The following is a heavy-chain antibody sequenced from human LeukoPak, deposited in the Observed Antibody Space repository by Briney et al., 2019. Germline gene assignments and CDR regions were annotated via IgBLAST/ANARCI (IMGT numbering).Heavy chain of an antibody. CDR1: GDSITNNY. Sequence: SETLSLTCTVSGDSITNNYWGWLRQPPGKGLEWIGSIYHSGSTYYNPSLKSRVTISVDTSKNQFSLKLSSVAAADTAVYYCARKFGELFSFDYWGQGTLVTVSS. CDR2: IYHSGST. D-gene: IGHD3-10*01. V-gene: IGHV4-38-2*02. J-gene: IGHJ4*02. CDR3: ARKFGELFSFDY.